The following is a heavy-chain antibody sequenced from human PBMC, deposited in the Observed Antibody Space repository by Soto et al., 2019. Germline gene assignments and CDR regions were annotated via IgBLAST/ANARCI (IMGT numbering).Heavy chain of an antibody. CDR3: AREDPDYNLSPGMDV. D-gene: IGHD4-4*01. CDR2: ISYDGSNK. Sequence: QVQVVESGGGVVQPGRSLRLSCAASGFTFSSYAMQWVRQAPGKGLEWVAVISYDGSNKYYADSVKGRFNISRDNSKNTLYLDMKSVRAGETAGYYCAREDPDYNLSPGMDVWGQGTTVTVSS. J-gene: IGHJ6*02. V-gene: IGHV3-30-3*01. CDR1: GFTFSSYA.